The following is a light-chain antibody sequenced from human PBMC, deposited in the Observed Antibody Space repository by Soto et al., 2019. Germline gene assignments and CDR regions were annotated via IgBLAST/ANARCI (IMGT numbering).Light chain of an antibody. CDR2: EVS. Sequence: QSVLTQPASVSGSPGQSITISCTGTSSDIGGYKYVSWYQQHPGKAPKLIIFEVSNRPSGVSDRFSGSNSGNTASLTISGLQAEDEADYYCTSYSRHSVLVFGGGTKVTVL. CDR3: TSYSRHSVLV. CDR1: SSDIGGYKY. J-gene: IGLJ3*02. V-gene: IGLV2-14*01.